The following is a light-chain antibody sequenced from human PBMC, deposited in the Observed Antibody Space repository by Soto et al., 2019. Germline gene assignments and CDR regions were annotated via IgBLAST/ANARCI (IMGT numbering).Light chain of an antibody. V-gene: IGLV1-44*01. CDR3: AAWDDIVKGWV. CDR1: SSNIGSNP. Sequence: QSVLTQPPSASGTPGQRVTISCSGGSSNIGSNPVNWFQQLAGTAPKVLIFSNIQRPSGVPDRFSGSKSGTSGSLAISGLQSEDEAVYYCAAWDDIVKGWVFGGGTKLTVL. J-gene: IGLJ3*02. CDR2: SNI.